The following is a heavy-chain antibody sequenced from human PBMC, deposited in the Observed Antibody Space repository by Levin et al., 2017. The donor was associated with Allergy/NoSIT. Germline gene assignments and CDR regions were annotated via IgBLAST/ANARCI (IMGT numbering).Heavy chain of an antibody. D-gene: IGHD3-10*01. Sequence: ASVKVSCKVSGYTLTELSMHWVRQAPGKGLEWMGGFDPEDGETIYAQKFQGRVTMTEDTSTDTAYMELSSLRSEDTAVYYCATESPGNYYYYYGMDVWGQGTTVTVSS. CDR2: FDPEDGET. CDR3: ATESPGNYYYYYGMDV. CDR1: GYTLTELS. V-gene: IGHV1-24*01. J-gene: IGHJ6*02.